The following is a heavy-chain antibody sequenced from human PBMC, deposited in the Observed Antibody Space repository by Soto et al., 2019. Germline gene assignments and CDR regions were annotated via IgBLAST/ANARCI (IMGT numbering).Heavy chain of an antibody. J-gene: IGHJ4*02. V-gene: IGHV1-69*18. CDR1: GVTFSSYA. D-gene: IGHD3-16*01. CDR3: AKDGSWDGGGGES. CDR2: IIPVFRTS. Sequence: QVQLVQSGAELKKPGSSVKVSCSASGVTFSSYAFTWVRQAPGQGVEWMGNIIPVFRTSNYAQGFQGRLTIIADESTNTIYMELSSLRSEDTAVYFCAKDGSWDGGGGESWGQGTLVIVSS.